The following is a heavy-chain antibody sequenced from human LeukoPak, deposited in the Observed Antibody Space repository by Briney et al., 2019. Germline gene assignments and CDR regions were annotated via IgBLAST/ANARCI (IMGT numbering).Heavy chain of an antibody. J-gene: IGHJ4*02. V-gene: IGHV1-69*04. CDR1: GGTFSSYT. D-gene: IGHD7-27*01. Sequence: ASVKVSCKASGGTFSSYTISWVRQAPGQGLEQMGRIIPILGIANYAQKFQGRVTITADKSTSTAYMELSSLRSEDTAVYYCARDVGRELGDYWGQGTLVTVSS. CDR3: ARDVGRELGDY. CDR2: IIPILGIA.